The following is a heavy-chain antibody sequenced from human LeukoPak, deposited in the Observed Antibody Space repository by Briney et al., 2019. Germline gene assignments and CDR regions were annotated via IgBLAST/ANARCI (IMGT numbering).Heavy chain of an antibody. J-gene: IGHJ4*02. CDR2: IYHSGST. CDR1: GGSISSSNW. V-gene: IGHV4-4*02. D-gene: IGHD3-10*01. CDR3: AGHGGLLWFGETGGFDY. Sequence: PSDTLSLTCAVSGGSISSSNWWSWVRQPPGKGLEWIGEIYHSGSTNYNPSLKSRVTISVDKSKNQFSLKLSSVTAADTAVYYCAGHGGLLWFGETGGFDYWGQGTLVTVSS.